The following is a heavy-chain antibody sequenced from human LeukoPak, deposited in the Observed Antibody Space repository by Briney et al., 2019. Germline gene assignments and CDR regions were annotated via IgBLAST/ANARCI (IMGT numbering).Heavy chain of an antibody. CDR2: IYSDGSST. Sequence: GGSLRLSCEASGFTFSSYWMNWVRQAPGKGLVWVSRIYSDGSSTTYEESVKGRFTISRDNAKNTLYLQMNSLRAEDTAVYYCARGMTTAHYWGQGTLVTVSS. CDR1: GFTFSSYW. J-gene: IGHJ4*02. CDR3: ARGMTTAHY. D-gene: IGHD4-17*01. V-gene: IGHV3-74*01.